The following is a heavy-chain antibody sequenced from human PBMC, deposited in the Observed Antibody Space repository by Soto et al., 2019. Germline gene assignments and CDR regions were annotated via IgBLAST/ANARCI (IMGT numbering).Heavy chain of an antibody. Sequence: QVQLVQSGAEVKKPGSSVKVSCKASGGTFSSYTISWVRQAPGQGLEWMGRIIPILGIANYAQKFQGRVTITADKATSIAYMEVGSLRSEDTAVYYCARFRGSYGMDVWGQGTTVTVSS. CDR3: ARFRGSYGMDV. V-gene: IGHV1-69*02. CDR2: IIPILGIA. CDR1: GGTFSSYT. J-gene: IGHJ6*02. D-gene: IGHD3-10*01.